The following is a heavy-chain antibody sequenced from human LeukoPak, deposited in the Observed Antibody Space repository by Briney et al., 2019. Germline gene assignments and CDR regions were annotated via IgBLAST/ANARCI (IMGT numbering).Heavy chain of an antibody. CDR3: ARYSSSPEGNWFDP. D-gene: IGHD6-13*01. V-gene: IGHV4-59*08. J-gene: IGHJ5*02. CDR1: GGSISSYY. Sequence: PSETLCLTCTVSGGSISSYYWSWIRQPPGKGLEWVGYIYYSGSTNYNPSLKSLVTISVDTSKNQFSLKLSSVTAADTAVYYCARYSSSPEGNWFDPWGQGTLVTVSS. CDR2: IYYSGST.